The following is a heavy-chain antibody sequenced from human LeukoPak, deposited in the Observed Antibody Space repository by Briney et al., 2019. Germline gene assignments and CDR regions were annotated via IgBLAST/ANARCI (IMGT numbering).Heavy chain of an antibody. CDR1: GYTFTDYY. V-gene: IGHV1-2*02. J-gene: IGHJ4*02. Sequence: ASVEVSCKTSGYTFTDYYFHWVRQAPGQGLEWMGWINPNSGGTHYAQKFQGRVTMTRDTSIITAYMELSSLTSDDTAIYYCARAIVATFATDYWGQGTLVTVSS. D-gene: IGHD5-12*01. CDR3: ARAIVATFATDY. CDR2: INPNSGGT.